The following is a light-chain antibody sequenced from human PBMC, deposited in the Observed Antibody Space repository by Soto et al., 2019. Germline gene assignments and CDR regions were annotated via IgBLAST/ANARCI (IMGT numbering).Light chain of an antibody. CDR1: QNLRSS. V-gene: IGKV3-15*01. J-gene: IGKJ1*01. Sequence: IVMTQSPATLSVSPGDRATLSCRASQNLRSSLAWYQQKPGQAPRLLIYGASTRATGIPARFSGSGSGTEFTLTISSLQSEDFAVYFCQQYNIWPQTFGQGTKVDIK. CDR3: QQYNIWPQT. CDR2: GAS.